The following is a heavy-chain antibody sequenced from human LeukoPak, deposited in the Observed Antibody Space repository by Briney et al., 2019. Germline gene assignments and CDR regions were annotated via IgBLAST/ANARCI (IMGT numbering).Heavy chain of an antibody. CDR3: ARDAGYSSGWAEIDY. Sequence: PSQTLSLTCTVSGGSISSGSYYWSWIRQPAGKGLEWIGRIYTSGSTNYNPPLKSRVTISVDTSKNQFSLKLSSVTAADTAVYYCARDAGYSSGWAEIDYWGQGTLVTVSS. CDR2: IYTSGST. D-gene: IGHD6-19*01. CDR1: GGSISSGSYY. J-gene: IGHJ4*02. V-gene: IGHV4-61*02.